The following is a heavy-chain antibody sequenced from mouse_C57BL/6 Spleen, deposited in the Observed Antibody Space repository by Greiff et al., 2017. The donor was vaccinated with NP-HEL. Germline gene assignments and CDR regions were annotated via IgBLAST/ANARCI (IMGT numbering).Heavy chain of an antibody. V-gene: IGHV1-22*01. CDR1: GYTFTDYN. CDR2: INPNNGGT. CDR3: ARIDDYDVYYFDY. Sequence: VHVKQSGPELVKPGASVKMSCKASGYTFTDYNMHWVKQSHGKSLEWIGYINPNNGGTSYNQKFKGKATLTVNKSSSTAYMELRSLTSEDSAVYYCARIDDYDVYYFDYWGQGTTLTVSS. J-gene: IGHJ2*01. D-gene: IGHD2-4*01.